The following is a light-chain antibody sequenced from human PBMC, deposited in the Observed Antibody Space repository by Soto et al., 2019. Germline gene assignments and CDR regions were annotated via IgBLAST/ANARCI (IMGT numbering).Light chain of an antibody. Sequence: QSALTQPRSVSGSPGQSVTISCTGASGDVGAYNYVSWYQQHPGKAPVLMIYDVTKRPSGVPDRFSGSKSGNTASLTISGLQAEDEADYYCCSYAGSYTDVFGTGTKLTVL. J-gene: IGLJ1*01. CDR2: DVT. V-gene: IGLV2-11*01. CDR1: SGDVGAYNY. CDR3: CSYAGSYTDV.